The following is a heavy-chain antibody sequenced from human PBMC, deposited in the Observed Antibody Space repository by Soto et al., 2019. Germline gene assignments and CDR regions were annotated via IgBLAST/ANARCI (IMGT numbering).Heavy chain of an antibody. CDR1: GFTFTSYA. V-gene: IGHV3-23*01. J-gene: IGHJ4*02. D-gene: IGHD2-15*01. CDR2: ISSGGST. Sequence: VQLLESGGGLVQPEGSLRLSCAASGFTFTSYAMGWVRQAPGKGLEWVSVISSGGSTYYADSVRGRFTISRDNSTDTLSPQMNGLRAEDTAVYYCAKRRGAGGHFDYWGQGALVTVSS. CDR3: AKRRGAGGHFDY.